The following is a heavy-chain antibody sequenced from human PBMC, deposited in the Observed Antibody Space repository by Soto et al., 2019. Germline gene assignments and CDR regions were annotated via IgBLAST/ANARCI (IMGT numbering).Heavy chain of an antibody. Sequence: QVQLVQSGAEVKKPGSSVTVSCKASGGTFSSYAISWVRQAPGQGLEWMGGIIPIFGTADYAQKFQGRVTITADESTSTAYMELSSLRSEETAVYYCATHMTTVGYGYVIDVWGQGTTVTVSS. CDR3: ATHMTTVGYGYVIDV. V-gene: IGHV1-69*12. CDR2: IIPIFGTA. J-gene: IGHJ6*02. D-gene: IGHD4-4*01. CDR1: GGTFSSYA.